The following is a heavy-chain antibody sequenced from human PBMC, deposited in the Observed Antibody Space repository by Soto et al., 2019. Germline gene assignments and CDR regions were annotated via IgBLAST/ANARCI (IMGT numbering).Heavy chain of an antibody. CDR3: AKAPSIVLLGPHDY. D-gene: IGHD3-22*01. Sequence: QVQLVESGGGVVQPGRSLRLLCAAWGFILSDYAMHGVRQSPGRAVECVAVMSYEGSNKYYADSVKGRFIISRDNAKNTLYLQMNSLRAEDTAVYYCAKAPSIVLLGPHDYWGQGTLVTVSS. CDR2: MSYEGSNK. V-gene: IGHV3-30*04. CDR1: GFILSDYA. J-gene: IGHJ4*02.